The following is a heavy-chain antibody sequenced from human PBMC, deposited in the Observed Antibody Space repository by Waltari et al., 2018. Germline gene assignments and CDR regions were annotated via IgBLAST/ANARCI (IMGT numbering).Heavy chain of an antibody. D-gene: IGHD3-10*01. V-gene: IGHV1-69*05. Sequence: QVQLVQSGAEVKKPGSSVKVSCKASGGTFSSYAISRVRKATGQGLEWMGGIIPIFGTANYAQKFQGRVTITTDESTSTAYMELSSLRSEDTAVYYCARDYGSGIKWFDPWGQGTLVTVSS. CDR3: ARDYGSGIKWFDP. J-gene: IGHJ5*02. CDR1: GGTFSSYA. CDR2: IIPIFGTA.